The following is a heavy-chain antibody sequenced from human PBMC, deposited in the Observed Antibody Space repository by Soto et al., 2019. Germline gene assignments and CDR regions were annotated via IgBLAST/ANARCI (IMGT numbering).Heavy chain of an antibody. D-gene: IGHD6-19*01. Sequence: GGSLRLSCAASGFTFSDHYMDWVRQAPGKGLEWVGRTRNKANSYTTEYAASVKGRFTISRDDSKNSLYLQMNSLKTEDTAVYYCARGIAVAPGAFDIWGQGTMVTVSS. V-gene: IGHV3-72*01. CDR3: ARGIAVAPGAFDI. J-gene: IGHJ3*02. CDR1: GFTFSDHY. CDR2: TRNKANSYTT.